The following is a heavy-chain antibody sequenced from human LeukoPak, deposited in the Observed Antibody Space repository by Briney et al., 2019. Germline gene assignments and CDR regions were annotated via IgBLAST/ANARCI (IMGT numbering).Heavy chain of an antibody. V-gene: IGHV3-9*01. CDR3: AKDYCGGDCYSGWYFGL. J-gene: IGHJ2*01. Sequence: PGGSLRLSYAASGFTFDDYAMHWVRQAPGKGLEWVSGIRYNSDTIAYADSVKGRFTISRDNAKNSLYLQMNSLRAEDTALYYCAKDYCGGDCYSGWYFGLWGRGTLVTVSS. CDR1: GFTFDDYA. D-gene: IGHD2-21*02. CDR2: IRYNSDTI.